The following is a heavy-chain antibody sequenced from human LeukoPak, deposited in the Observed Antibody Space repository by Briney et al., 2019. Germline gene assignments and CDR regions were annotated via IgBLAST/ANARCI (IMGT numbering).Heavy chain of an antibody. V-gene: IGHV3-30*02. CDR1: GFTFSSYG. CDR3: ARDLHYYDSSSYYSFGLDC. D-gene: IGHD3-22*01. CDR2: IRYDGSNT. Sequence: QSGGSLRLSCAASGFTFSSYGMYWVRQAPDKGLEWVAFIRYDGSNTYYADSVKGRFTISRDNSKNTVYLQMNSLRAEDTAVYYCARDLHYYDSSSYYSFGLDCWGQGTLVTVSS. J-gene: IGHJ4*02.